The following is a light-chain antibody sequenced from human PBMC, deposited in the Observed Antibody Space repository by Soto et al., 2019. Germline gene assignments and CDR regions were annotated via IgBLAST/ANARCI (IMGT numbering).Light chain of an antibody. Sequence: EIVLTQSPGTLSLSPGERATLSCRASQSVSSSSLAWYRQRPGQAPSLLIYGASRRATGIPDRFSGSGSGTDFPLVISRLEPEDVAGYYCGHYCMSAPITFGKGRGRDMK. CDR1: QSVSSSS. CDR3: GHYCMSAPIT. V-gene: IGKV3-20*01. J-gene: IGKJ5*01. CDR2: GAS.